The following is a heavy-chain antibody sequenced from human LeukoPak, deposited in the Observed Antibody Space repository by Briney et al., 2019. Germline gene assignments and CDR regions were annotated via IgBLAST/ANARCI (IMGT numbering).Heavy chain of an antibody. CDR3: ARVNPGYYGMDV. J-gene: IGHJ6*02. CDR1: GGSICSYY. CDR2: IYYSGST. V-gene: IGHV4-59*01. Sequence: SETLSLTCTVSGGSICSYYWSWIRQPPGKGLEWIGYIYYSGSTNYNPSLKSRVTISVDTSKNQFSLKLSSVTAADTAVYYCARVNPGYYGMDVWGQGTTVTVSS.